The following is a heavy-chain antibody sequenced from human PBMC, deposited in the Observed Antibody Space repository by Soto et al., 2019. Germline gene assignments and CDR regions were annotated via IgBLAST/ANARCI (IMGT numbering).Heavy chain of an antibody. CDR3: ARAVHSSSSDYYYYGMDV. CDR1: GYTFTGYY. V-gene: IGHV1-2*04. CDR2: INPNSGGT. D-gene: IGHD6-6*01. J-gene: IGHJ6*02. Sequence: AAVKVSCKASGYTFTGYYMGWVRQAPGQGLEGMGWINPNSGGTNYAQKFQGWVTMTRDTSMSTAYMELSRLRSDDTAVYYCARAVHSSSSDYYYYGMDVWGQGTTVTVSS.